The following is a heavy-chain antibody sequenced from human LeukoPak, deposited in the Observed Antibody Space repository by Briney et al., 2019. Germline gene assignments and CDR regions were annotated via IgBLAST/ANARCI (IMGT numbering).Heavy chain of an antibody. J-gene: IGHJ4*02. CDR2: IHNSGRT. CDR3: ARHGTVSSESYFDY. CDR1: GGSVSSYY. Sequence: PSETLSLTCSVSGGSVSSYYWGWLRQSPGKGLEWIGYIHNSGRTNYNPSLKSRVTGFVDTSKNQVSLRLSSVTAADTAVYYCARHGTVSSESYFDYWGQGALVTVSS. V-gene: IGHV4-59*08. D-gene: IGHD1-26*01.